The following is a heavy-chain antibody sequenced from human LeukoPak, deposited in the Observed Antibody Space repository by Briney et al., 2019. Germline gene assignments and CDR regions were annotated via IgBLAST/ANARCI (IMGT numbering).Heavy chain of an antibody. J-gene: IGHJ4*02. CDR1: GFSVSSNY. Sequence: GGSLRLSCAASGFSVSSNYMSWVRQAPGKGLEWVSVIYSGGSTYYADSVKGRFSISRDNSKNTLYLQMNSLRDEDTAVYYCARGGLRQQLVRGDHFDDWGQGTLATVSS. CDR3: ARGGLRQQLVRGDHFDD. CDR2: IYSGGST. D-gene: IGHD6-13*01. V-gene: IGHV3-66*01.